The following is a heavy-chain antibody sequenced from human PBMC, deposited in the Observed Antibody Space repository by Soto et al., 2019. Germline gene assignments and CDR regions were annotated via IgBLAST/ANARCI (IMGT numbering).Heavy chain of an antibody. V-gene: IGHV1-18*01. CDR1: GYTFTSYG. CDR2: ISAYNGNT. Sequence: QVQLVQSGAEVKKPGASVKVSCKASGYTFTSYGISWVRQAPGQGLEWMGWISAYNGNTNYAQKLQGRVTMTTDTSXXTAYMELRSLRSDDTAVYYCARDKRVDAYYYGMDVWGQGTTVTVSS. CDR3: ARDKRVDAYYYGMDV. J-gene: IGHJ6*02.